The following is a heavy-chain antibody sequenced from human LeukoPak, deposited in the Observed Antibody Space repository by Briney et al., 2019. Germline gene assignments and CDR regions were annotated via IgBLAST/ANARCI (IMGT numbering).Heavy chain of an antibody. J-gene: IGHJ4*02. D-gene: IGHD6-19*01. CDR1: GFTFSSYA. CDR2: TSGSGGST. Sequence: GGSLRLSCAASGFTFSSYAMSWVRQAPGKGLEWVSATSGSGGSTYYADSVKGRFTISRDSAKNSLYLQVNSLRAEDTAVYYCAREEIAVAGLDYWGQGTLVTVSS. V-gene: IGHV3-23*01. CDR3: AREEIAVAGLDY.